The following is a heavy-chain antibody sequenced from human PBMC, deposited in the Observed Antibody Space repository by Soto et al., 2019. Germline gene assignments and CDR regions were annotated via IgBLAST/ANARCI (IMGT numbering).Heavy chain of an antibody. CDR1: GGTFSSYA. Sequence: QVQLVQSGAEVKKPGSSVKVSCKASGGTFSSYAISWVRQAPGQGLEWMGGIIPIFGTANYAQKFQGRVTITADKSTSTAYMELSSLRSEDTAVYYCARGETYYYDSSGYCGAGDDYWGQGTLVTVSS. CDR2: IIPIFGTA. CDR3: ARGETYYYDSSGYCGAGDDY. D-gene: IGHD3-22*01. J-gene: IGHJ4*02. V-gene: IGHV1-69*06.